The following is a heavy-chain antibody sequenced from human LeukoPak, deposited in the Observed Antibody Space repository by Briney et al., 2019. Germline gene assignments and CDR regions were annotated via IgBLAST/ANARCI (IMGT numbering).Heavy chain of an antibody. V-gene: IGHV4-38-2*02. CDR3: ARDVLLWFGDSTNY. Sequence: SETLSLTCAVSGYSISSGYYWGWIRQPPGKGLEWIGSIYHSGSTYYNPSLKSRVTISVDTSKNQFSLKLSSVTAADTAVYYCARDVLLWFGDSTNYWGQGTLVTVSS. D-gene: IGHD3-10*01. J-gene: IGHJ4*02. CDR1: GYSISSGYY. CDR2: IYHSGST.